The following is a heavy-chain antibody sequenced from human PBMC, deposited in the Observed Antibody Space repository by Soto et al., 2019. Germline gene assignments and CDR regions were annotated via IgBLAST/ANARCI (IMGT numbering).Heavy chain of an antibody. V-gene: IGHV3-30*18. CDR3: AKDQSSWSHYYGMDV. CDR2: ISYDGSNK. CDR1: GFTFSSYG. J-gene: IGHJ6*02. Sequence: QVQLVESGGGVVQPGRSLRLSCAASGFTFSSYGMHWVRQAPGKGLEWVAVISYDGSNKYYADSVKGRFTISRDNSKNTLYLQMNSLRAEDTAVYYCAKDQSSWSHYYGMDVWGQGTTVTVSS. D-gene: IGHD6-13*01.